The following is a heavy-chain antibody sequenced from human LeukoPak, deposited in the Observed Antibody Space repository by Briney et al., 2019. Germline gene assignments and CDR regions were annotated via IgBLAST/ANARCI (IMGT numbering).Heavy chain of an antibody. V-gene: IGHV1-46*01. CDR1: GYTFTSYG. CDR3: ATGITMIVVVPIGY. J-gene: IGHJ4*02. CDR2: INPSGGST. D-gene: IGHD3-22*01. Sequence: GASVKVSCKASGYTFTSYGISWVRQAPGQGLEWMGIINPSGGSTSYAQKFQGRVTMTRDTSTSTVYMELSSLRSEDTAVYYCATGITMIVVVPIGYWGQGTLVTVSS.